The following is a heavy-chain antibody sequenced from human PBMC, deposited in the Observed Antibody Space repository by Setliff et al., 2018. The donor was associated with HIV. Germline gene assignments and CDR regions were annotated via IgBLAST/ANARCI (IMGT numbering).Heavy chain of an antibody. CDR1: GFTFSSYA. V-gene: IGHV3-23*01. CDR2: ISGSGTSI. CDR3: ASDLSRSADYGVFDL. Sequence: PGGSLRLSCAASGFTFSSYAMTWVRQAPGKGLQWVSTISGSGTSIYHADSVKGRFTISRDNSNNSLYLHMDSLRADDTALYYCASDLSRSADYGVFDLWGQGTLVTVSS. J-gene: IGHJ4*02. D-gene: IGHD4-17*01.